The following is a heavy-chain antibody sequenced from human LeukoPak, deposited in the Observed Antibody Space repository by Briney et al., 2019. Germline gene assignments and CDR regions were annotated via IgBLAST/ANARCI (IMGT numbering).Heavy chain of an antibody. V-gene: IGHV4-61*02. CDR3: ARWASGWGANFDY. CDR1: RGSISSGSYY. J-gene: IGHJ4*02. D-gene: IGHD6-19*01. Sequence: SQTLSLTCTVSRGSISSGSYYWSWIRQPAGKGLEWIGRIYTSGSTNYNPSLKSRVTISVDTSKNQFSLKLSSVTAADTAVYYCARWASGWGANFDYWGQGTLVTVSS. CDR2: IYTSGST.